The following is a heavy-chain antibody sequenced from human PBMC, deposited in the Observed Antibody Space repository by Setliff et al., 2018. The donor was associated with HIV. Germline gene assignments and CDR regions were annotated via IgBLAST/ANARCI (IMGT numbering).Heavy chain of an antibody. CDR1: GGSVINDGYN. J-gene: IGHJ5*01. V-gene: IGHV4-31*03. Sequence: SETLSLTCNVSGGSVINDGYNWCWIRQRPGKGLQWIACVSYTGNTYHNPSLKSRLTILVHTSKRYFSLSLTSVTAADAAVYFCAREVLPVIGGRGWFDPWGQGTLVTVSS. CDR3: AREVLPVIGGRGWFDP. D-gene: IGHD1-26*01. CDR2: VSYTGNT.